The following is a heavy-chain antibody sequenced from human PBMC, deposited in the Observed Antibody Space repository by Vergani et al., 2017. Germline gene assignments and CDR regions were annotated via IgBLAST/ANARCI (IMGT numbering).Heavy chain of an antibody. CDR2: ISRSSSTI. V-gene: IGHV3-48*01. J-gene: IGHJ4*02. Sequence: EVQVVESGGGLVQPGGSLRLSCAASGSTFSSYAMNWVRQAPGKGLEWVSYISRSSSTIYYADSVKGRFTISRDNAKNSLHLQMNNLRAEDTAVYYCAGQSRDVFCTNGVCPLGYWGQGALVTVSS. CDR1: GSTFSSYA. CDR3: AGQSRDVFCTNGVCPLGY. D-gene: IGHD2-8*01.